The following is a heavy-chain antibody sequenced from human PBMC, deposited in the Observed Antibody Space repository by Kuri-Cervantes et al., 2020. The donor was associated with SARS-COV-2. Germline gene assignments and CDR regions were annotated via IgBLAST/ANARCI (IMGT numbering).Heavy chain of an antibody. CDR3: ARGAGAAVAGTLITIYYYYGMDV. CDR1: GGSFSGYY. D-gene: IGHD6-19*01. J-gene: IGHJ6*02. V-gene: IGHV4-34*01. CDR2: INHSGST. Sequence: ESLKISCAVYGGSFSGYYWSWIRQPPGKGLEWIGEINHSGSTNYNPSLKSRVTISVDTSKNQFSLKLSSVTAADTAVYYCARGAGAAVAGTLITIYYYYGMDVWGQGTTVTVSS.